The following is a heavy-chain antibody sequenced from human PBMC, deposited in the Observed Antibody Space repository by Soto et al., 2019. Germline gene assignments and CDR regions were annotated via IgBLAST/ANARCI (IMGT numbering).Heavy chain of an antibody. Sequence: EVQLLESGGGLVQPGGSLRLSCAASGFTFSSYAMSWVRQAPGKGLEWVSAISGSGGSTYYADSVKGRFTISRDNSKNTLYLQMNSLRAEDTAVYYCAKGPSVVVAATAYYFDYWGQGTLVTVSS. D-gene: IGHD2-15*01. J-gene: IGHJ4*02. CDR2: ISGSGGST. CDR1: GFTFSSYA. V-gene: IGHV3-23*01. CDR3: AKGPSVVVAATAYYFDY.